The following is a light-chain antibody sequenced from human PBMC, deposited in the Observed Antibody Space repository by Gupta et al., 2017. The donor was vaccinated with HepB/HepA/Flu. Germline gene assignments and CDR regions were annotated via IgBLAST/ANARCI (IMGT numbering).Light chain of an antibody. CDR2: GAS. V-gene: IGKV3-11*01. J-gene: IGKJ4*01. CDR1: QIIRTY. Sequence: EMVLTQSPAPLSSSLGDRATFPCRANQIIRTYLAWYQQKPGQAPRLLIYGASNRDTGIPDRFSGSGSGTDFTLTISRLEPEDFAVYYCQQCDRTPLTFGGGTKVEIK. CDR3: QQCDRTPLT.